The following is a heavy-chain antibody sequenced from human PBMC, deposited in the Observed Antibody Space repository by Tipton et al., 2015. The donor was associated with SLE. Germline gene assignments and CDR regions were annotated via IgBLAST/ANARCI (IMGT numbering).Heavy chain of an antibody. J-gene: IGHJ4*02. CDR1: GGSISSYY. V-gene: IGHV4-59*12. CDR3: ARRAAAVTGVIARYFDY. Sequence: TLSLTCTVSGGSISSYYWSWIRQPPGKGLEWIGYIYYSGSTNYNPSLKSRVTISVDTSKNQFSLKLSSVTAADTTVYYCARRAAAVTGVIARYFDYWGQGTLVTVSS. D-gene: IGHD6-13*01. CDR2: IYYSGST.